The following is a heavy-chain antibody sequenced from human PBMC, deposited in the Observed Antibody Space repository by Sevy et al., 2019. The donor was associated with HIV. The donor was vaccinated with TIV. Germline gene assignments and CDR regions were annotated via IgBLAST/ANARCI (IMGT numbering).Heavy chain of an antibody. CDR2: ISYDASKK. D-gene: IGHD5-12*01. Sequence: GGSLGLSCAASGFSFRNYAMHWVRQAPGKGLEWVTVISYDASKKYYADSVRGRFTISRDNSKSTLYLQMNSLRIEDTAMYFCARNGDSDYAEDFDYWGQGTLVTVSS. J-gene: IGHJ4*02. V-gene: IGHV3-30-3*01. CDR3: ARNGDSDYAEDFDY. CDR1: GFSFRNYA.